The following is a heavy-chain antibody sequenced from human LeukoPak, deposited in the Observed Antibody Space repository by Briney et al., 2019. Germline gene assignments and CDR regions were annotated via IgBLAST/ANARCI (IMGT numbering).Heavy chain of an antibody. CDR2: ISSGGGNT. V-gene: IGHV3-64D*09. D-gene: IGHD6-19*01. CDR1: GFTFSNYS. Sequence: GGSLRLSCSASGFTFSNYSMHWVRQAPGKGLEYVSAISSGGGNTHYADSVKGRFTISRDNSKNTLYLQMSSLRAEDTAVYYCVKDHGYSSGWYVRGFDYWGQGTLVTVSS. CDR3: VKDHGYSSGWYVRGFDY. J-gene: IGHJ4*02.